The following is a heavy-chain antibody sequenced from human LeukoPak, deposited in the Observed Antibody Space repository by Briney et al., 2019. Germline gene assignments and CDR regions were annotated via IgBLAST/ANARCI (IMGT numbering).Heavy chain of an antibody. CDR2: IYTSWST. Sequence: SETLSLTCTVSGGSISIYYWSWIPRPAGKGLEWIRRIYTSWSTNYNPSLKSRVTMSVATSKNQLSLNLSSVTAADTAVYYCAREATSAWYCSSTSCYADYYYMDVWGKGTTVTVSS. V-gene: IGHV4-4*07. CDR1: GGSISIYY. D-gene: IGHD2-2*01. CDR3: AREATSAWYCSSTSCYADYYYMDV. J-gene: IGHJ6*03.